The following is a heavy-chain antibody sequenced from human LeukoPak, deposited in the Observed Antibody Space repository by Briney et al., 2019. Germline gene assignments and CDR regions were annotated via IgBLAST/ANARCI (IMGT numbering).Heavy chain of an antibody. CDR1: GFTFSSYG. J-gene: IGHJ3*02. D-gene: IGHD2-8*02. CDR3: ARDSTGWQADSFDI. V-gene: IGHV3-7*01. Sequence: GGSLRLSCAASGFTFSSYGMNWVRQAPGKGLEWVADIKQDGSEQYYVDSVRGRFTISRDNGKNSLYLQMNSLRVEDTAVYFCARDSTGWQADSFDIWGQGTMVTVSS. CDR2: IKQDGSEQ.